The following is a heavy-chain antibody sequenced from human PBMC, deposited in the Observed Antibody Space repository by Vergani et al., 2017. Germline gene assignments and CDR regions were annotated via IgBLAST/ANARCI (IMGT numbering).Heavy chain of an antibody. V-gene: IGHV1-69*01. CDR2: MNPNSGNT. CDR1: GGTFSSYA. J-gene: IGHJ4*02. CDR3: ARDAGSSGSDY. Sequence: QVQLVQSGAEVKKPGSSVKVSCKASGGTFSSYAISWVRQAPGQGLEWMGGMNPNSGNTGYAQKFQGRVTITADESTSTAYMELSSLRSEDTAVYYCARDAGSSGSDYWGQGTLVTVSS. D-gene: IGHD6-19*01.